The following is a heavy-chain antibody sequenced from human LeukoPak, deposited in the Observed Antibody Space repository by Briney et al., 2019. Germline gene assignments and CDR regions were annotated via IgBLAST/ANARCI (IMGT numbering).Heavy chain of an antibody. J-gene: IGHJ6*02. CDR3: ARAESGGYDRSYYYGMDV. V-gene: IGHV4-39*07. CDR1: GGSISSSSYY. CDR2: IYYSGST. D-gene: IGHD5-12*01. Sequence: SETLSLTCTVSGGSISSSSYYWGWIRQPPGKGLEWIGSIYYSGSTYYNPSLKSRVTISVDTSKNQFSLKLSSVTAADTAVYYCARAESGGYDRSYYYGMDVWGQGTTVTVSS.